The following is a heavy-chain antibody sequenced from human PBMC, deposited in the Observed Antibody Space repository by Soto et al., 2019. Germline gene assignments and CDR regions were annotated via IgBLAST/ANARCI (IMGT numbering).Heavy chain of an antibody. J-gene: IGHJ4*02. D-gene: IGHD3-22*01. CDR3: ARHRFNYYDDTVYYYFDY. CDR1: GYSFTSYG. Sequence: SVKVSCKASGYSFTSYGISWLRQAPGQGPEWMGWISGHNGNTNHPQSLQGRVTMTTDTSRNTAYMELRSLRSDDTAVYYCARHRFNYYDDTVYYYFDYWGQGTLVTV. CDR2: ISGHNGNT. V-gene: IGHV1-18*04.